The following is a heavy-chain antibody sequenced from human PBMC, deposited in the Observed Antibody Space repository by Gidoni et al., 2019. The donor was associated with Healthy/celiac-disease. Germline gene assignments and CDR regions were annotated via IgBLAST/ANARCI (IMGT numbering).Heavy chain of an antibody. CDR1: GFTFSSYA. J-gene: IGHJ5*02. D-gene: IGHD6-13*01. CDR3: ARPYSSSWYGWFDP. V-gene: IGHV3-23*01. CDR2: ISGGGGST. Sequence: EVQLLESGGGLVQPGGSLRLSCAASGFTFSSYAMSWVRQAPGKELEWVSAISGGGGSTYYADSLKGRFTISRDNSKNTLYLQMNSLRAEETAVYYCARPYSSSWYGWFDPWGQGTLVTVSS.